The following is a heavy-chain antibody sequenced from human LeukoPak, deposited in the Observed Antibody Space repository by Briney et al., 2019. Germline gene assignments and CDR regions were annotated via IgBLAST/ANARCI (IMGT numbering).Heavy chain of an antibody. Sequence: GGSLRLSCAASGFTFSSYAMSWVRQAPGKGLGWVSAISGSGGSTYYADSVKGRFTISRDNSKNTLYLQMNSLRAEDTAVYYCAKDMEQWLKPFDYWGQGTLVTVSS. CDR2: ISGSGGST. CDR1: GFTFSSYA. J-gene: IGHJ4*02. CDR3: AKDMEQWLKPFDY. V-gene: IGHV3-23*01. D-gene: IGHD6-19*01.